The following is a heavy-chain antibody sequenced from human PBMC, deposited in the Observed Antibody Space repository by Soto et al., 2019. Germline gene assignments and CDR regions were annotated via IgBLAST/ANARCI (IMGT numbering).Heavy chain of an antibody. V-gene: IGHV4-30-4*01. CDR3: AREVMAPQPGADGFDI. Sequence: QVRLQESGPGLVKPSQTLSLTCTVSGGSIISGNYFWSWVRQTPGKGLEWIAYIHHTGSAHYNPPLASRVAISIDTSEIQFSLRLTSVTAADTAVYYCAREVMAPQPGADGFDIWGQGTMVTVSS. J-gene: IGHJ3*02. CDR2: IHHTGSA. CDR1: GGSIISGNYF. D-gene: IGHD2-21*01.